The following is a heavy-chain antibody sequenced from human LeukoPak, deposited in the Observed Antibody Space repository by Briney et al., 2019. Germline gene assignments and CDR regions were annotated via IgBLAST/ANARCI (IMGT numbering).Heavy chain of an antibody. Sequence: SETLSLTCTVSGGSISSYYGSWIRQPPGKGLEWIGYIYYSGSTNYNPSLKSRVTISVDTSKNQFSLKLSSVTAADTAVYYCARGYGEYSGYDYVYYFDYWGQGTLVTVSS. D-gene: IGHD5-12*01. CDR3: ARGYGEYSGYDYVYYFDY. CDR2: IYYSGST. V-gene: IGHV4-59*08. J-gene: IGHJ4*02. CDR1: GGSISSYY.